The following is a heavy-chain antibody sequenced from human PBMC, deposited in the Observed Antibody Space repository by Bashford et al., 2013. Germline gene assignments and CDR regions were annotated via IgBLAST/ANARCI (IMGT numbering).Heavy chain of an antibody. D-gene: IGHD3-9*01. CDR2: IYYSGST. V-gene: IGHV4-39*01. CDR1: GGSISSSNYY. J-gene: IGHJ5*02. Sequence: SETLSLTCTVSGGSISSSNYYWGWIRQPPGKGLEWIASIYYSGSTYYSPSLKSRVTMSVDTSKNEFSLKLNSVTAADTAVYYCARGIKSPRYFDWLLYHDWFDPGAREPWSPSPQ. CDR3: ARGIKSPRYFDWLLYHDWFDP.